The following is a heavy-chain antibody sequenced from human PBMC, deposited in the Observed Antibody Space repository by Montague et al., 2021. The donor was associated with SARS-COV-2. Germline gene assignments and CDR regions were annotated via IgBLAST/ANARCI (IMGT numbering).Heavy chain of an antibody. CDR2: ISSSRSYI. J-gene: IGHJ4*02. V-gene: IGHV3-21*01. Sequence: SLRLSCAASGFTFSNYIMNWVRQAPGKGLEWVSSISSSRSYIYYADSVKGRFTISRDNAKNSLYLQMNSLRAEDTAVYYCARAHGYDGTDYWGLGTLVTVSS. CDR3: ARAHGYDGTDY. D-gene: IGHD4-23*01. CDR1: GFTFSNYI.